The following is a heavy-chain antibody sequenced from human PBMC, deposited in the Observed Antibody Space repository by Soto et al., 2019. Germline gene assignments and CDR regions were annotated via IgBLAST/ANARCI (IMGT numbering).Heavy chain of an antibody. V-gene: IGHV3-23*01. CDR3: AKSWGYEYLPDY. CDR1: GFTFSSYA. J-gene: IGHJ4*02. CDR2: ISGSGGST. D-gene: IGHD2-2*01. Sequence: GGSLRLSCAASGFTFSSYAMSWVRQAPGKGLGRVSAISGSGGSTYYADSVKGRFTISRDNSKNTLYLQMNSLRAEDTAVYYCAKSWGYEYLPDYWGQGTLVTVSS.